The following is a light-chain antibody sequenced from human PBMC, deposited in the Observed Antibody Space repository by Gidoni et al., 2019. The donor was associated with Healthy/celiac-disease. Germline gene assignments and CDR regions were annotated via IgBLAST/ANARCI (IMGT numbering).Light chain of an antibody. J-gene: IGLJ2*01. Sequence: SALPQPASVSGSPGQPITISCTGTSSAVGGYNYVSWYQQHPGKAPKLMIYEVSNRPSGVSNRFSGSKSGNTASLTISGLQAEDEADYYCSSYTSSSTPVVFGGGTKLTVL. V-gene: IGLV2-14*01. CDR2: EVS. CDR3: SSYTSSSTPVV. CDR1: SSAVGGYNY.